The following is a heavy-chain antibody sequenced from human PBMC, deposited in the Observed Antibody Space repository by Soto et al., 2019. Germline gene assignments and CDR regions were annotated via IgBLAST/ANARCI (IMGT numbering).Heavy chain of an antibody. J-gene: IGHJ6*02. CDR3: AKALLRFLEWSLMDV. CDR1: GFTFSSYG. D-gene: IGHD3-3*01. Sequence: LRLSCAASGFTFSSYGMHWVRQAPGKGLEWVAVISYDGSNKYYADSVKGRFTISRDNSKNTLYLQMNSLRAEDTAVYYCAKALLRFLEWSLMDVWGQGTTVTVSS. V-gene: IGHV3-30*18. CDR2: ISYDGSNK.